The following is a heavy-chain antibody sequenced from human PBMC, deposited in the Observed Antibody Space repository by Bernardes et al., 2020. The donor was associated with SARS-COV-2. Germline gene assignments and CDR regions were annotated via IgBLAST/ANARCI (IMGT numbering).Heavy chain of an antibody. CDR2: INPNSGGT. D-gene: IGHD2-15*01. V-gene: IGHV1-2*02. J-gene: IGHJ4*02. Sequence: ASVKVSCKASGYTFTGYYIHWVRQAPGQGLEWMGWINPNSGGTNYAQKFQGRVTMTGDTSIRTAYMELSSPISDDTAVYYCARGPGWFYFDYWGLGTLVTVAS. CDR1: GYTFTGYY. CDR3: ARGPGWFYFDY.